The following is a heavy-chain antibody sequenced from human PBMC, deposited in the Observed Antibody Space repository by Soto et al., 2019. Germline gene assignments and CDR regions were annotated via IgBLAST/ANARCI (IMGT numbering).Heavy chain of an antibody. J-gene: IGHJ4*02. CDR1: GGSVSSGSYY. Sequence: SETLSLTCTVSGGSVSSGSYYWSWIRQPPGKGLEWIGYIYYSGSTNYNPSLKSRVTISVDTSKNQFSLKLSSVTAADTAVYYCARDVYYWGQGTLVTVSS. CDR2: IYYSGST. V-gene: IGHV4-61*01. CDR3: ARDVYY.